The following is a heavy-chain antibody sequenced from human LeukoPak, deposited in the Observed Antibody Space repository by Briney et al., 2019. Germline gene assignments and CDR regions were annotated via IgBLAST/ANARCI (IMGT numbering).Heavy chain of an antibody. J-gene: IGHJ6*02. CDR1: GFTFSSYW. V-gene: IGHV3-7*01. CDR3: ARSGKRGYSYGYYYYYGMDV. CDR2: IKQDGSEK. Sequence: PGGSLRLSCAASGFTFSSYWMSWVRQAPGKGLEWVANIKQDGSEKCYVDSVKGRFTISRDNAKNSLYLQMNSLRAEDTAVYYCARSGKRGYSYGYYYYYGMDVWGQGTTVTVSS. D-gene: IGHD5-18*01.